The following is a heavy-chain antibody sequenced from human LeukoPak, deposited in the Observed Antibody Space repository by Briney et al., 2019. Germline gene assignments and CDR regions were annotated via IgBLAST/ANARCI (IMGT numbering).Heavy chain of an antibody. Sequence: GGSLRLSCEASGLTFSNYGMHWVRQAPGKGLDWVAFIRFDGVNEYYADSVEGRFTISRDNYKNTVFLQMDSLRREDAGVYYCATPGYWGQGTLVTVSS. V-gene: IGHV3-30*02. J-gene: IGHJ4*02. CDR2: IRFDGVNE. CDR3: ATPGY. CDR1: GLTFSNYG.